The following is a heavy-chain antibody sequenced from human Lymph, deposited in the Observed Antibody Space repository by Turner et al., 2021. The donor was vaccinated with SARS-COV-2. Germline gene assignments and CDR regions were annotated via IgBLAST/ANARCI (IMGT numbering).Heavy chain of an antibody. CDR2: ISYDGINK. Sequence: QVQLVESGGGVVQPGRSLRLSCAASGFTFSTYAIHWVRQAAGKGLEWVAVISYDGINKYYAYSVKGRFTISRDNSKNTLYLQMNSLRAEDTAVYYCARYGSGGYFYYGLDVWGQGTTVTVSS. D-gene: IGHD3-10*01. J-gene: IGHJ6*02. V-gene: IGHV3-30*04. CDR1: GFTFSTYA. CDR3: ARYGSGGYFYYGLDV.